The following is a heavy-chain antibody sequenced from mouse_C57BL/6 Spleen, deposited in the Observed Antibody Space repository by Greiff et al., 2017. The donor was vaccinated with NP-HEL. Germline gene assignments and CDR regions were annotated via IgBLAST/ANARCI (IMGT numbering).Heavy chain of an antibody. CDR2: IYPGSGST. Sequence: QVHVKQPGAELVKPGASVKMSCKASGYTFTSYWITWVKQRPGQGLEWIGDIYPGSGSTNYNEKFKSKATLTVDTSSSTAYMQLSSLTSEDSAVYYCARTGTVASMDYWGQGTSVTVSS. D-gene: IGHD1-1*01. J-gene: IGHJ4*01. CDR3: ARTGTVASMDY. V-gene: IGHV1-55*01. CDR1: GYTFTSYW.